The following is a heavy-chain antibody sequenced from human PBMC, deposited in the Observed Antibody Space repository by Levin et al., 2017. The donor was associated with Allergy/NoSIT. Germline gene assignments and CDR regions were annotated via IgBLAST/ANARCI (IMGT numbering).Heavy chain of an antibody. D-gene: IGHD1-26*01. CDR1: GGTFNSHA. CDR2: IIPAFGTP. CDR3: ARVRRGIVASTGFDY. V-gene: IGHV1-69*06. Sequence: GASVKVSCKIFGGTFNSHAFTWVRQAPGQGLEWLGGIIPAFGTPNHAQKFQDRITFTADKSTATVYMELTRLTSGDSAVYYCARVRRGIVASTGFDYWGQGTLVTVSS. J-gene: IGHJ4*02.